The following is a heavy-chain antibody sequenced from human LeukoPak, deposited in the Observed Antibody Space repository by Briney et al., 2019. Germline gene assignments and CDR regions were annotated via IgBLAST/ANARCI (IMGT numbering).Heavy chain of an antibody. V-gene: IGHV3-30*18. D-gene: IGHD6-13*01. Sequence: PGGSLRLSCAASGFTFSSYGMHWVRQAPGKGLEWVAVTSYDGYNKYYADSVKGRFTISRDNSKNTLYLQMNSLRAEDTAVYYCAKGAYSSSLYNWFDPWGQGTLVTVSS. CDR2: TSYDGYNK. CDR3: AKGAYSSSLYNWFDP. J-gene: IGHJ5*02. CDR1: GFTFSSYG.